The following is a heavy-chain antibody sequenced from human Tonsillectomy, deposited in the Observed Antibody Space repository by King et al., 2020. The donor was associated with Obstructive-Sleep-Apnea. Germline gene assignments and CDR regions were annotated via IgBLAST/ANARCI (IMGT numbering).Heavy chain of an antibody. J-gene: IGHJ3*02. CDR3: ARGFPILGRFGESDSDAFDI. CDR1: GFTFGDYP. Sequence: DVQLVESGGGLVQPGRSLRLSCTASGFTFGDYPMSWFRQAPGKGLEWEGFIRRKSYGGTTEYAASVKGRFIISRDDSKSIAYLQMNSLKTEDTAVYYCARGFPILGRFGESDSDAFDIWGQGTMVTVSS. V-gene: IGHV3-49*03. CDR2: IRRKSYGGTT. D-gene: IGHD3-10*01.